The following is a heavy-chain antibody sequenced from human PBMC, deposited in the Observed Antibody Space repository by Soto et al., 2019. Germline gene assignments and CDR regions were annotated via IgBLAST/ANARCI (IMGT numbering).Heavy chain of an antibody. V-gene: IGHV3-23*01. Sequence: EVQLLESGGGLVQPGGSLRLSCGASGFSFRSYAMTWVRQAPGKGLEWVSGISDGGGDTYYADSVKGRYTISRDNSKNTLYLQMNSMRAEDTAVYFCAKVVGTTALVVIDSWGQGTMVTVSS. J-gene: IGHJ4*02. CDR3: AKVVGTTALVVIDS. CDR2: ISDGGGDT. D-gene: IGHD1-7*01. CDR1: GFSFRSYA.